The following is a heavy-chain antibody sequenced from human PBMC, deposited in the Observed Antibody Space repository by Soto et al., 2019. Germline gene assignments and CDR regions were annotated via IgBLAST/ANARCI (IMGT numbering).Heavy chain of an antibody. CDR1: GFIFRSYG. CDR3: FGEADSGLFWFGNAGY. J-gene: IGHJ4*02. Sequence: QVHLAESGGGVAQPGRSLRLSCAASGFIFRSYGMHWVRQAPGKGLEWVAFIWYDGVNKYYADSVKGRFTISRDNSKNTQFLQMDSLGGEGQAVYYFFGEADSGLFWFGNAGYWGQGSLVTVPS. D-gene: IGHD3-10*01. CDR2: IWYDGVNK. V-gene: IGHV3-33*01.